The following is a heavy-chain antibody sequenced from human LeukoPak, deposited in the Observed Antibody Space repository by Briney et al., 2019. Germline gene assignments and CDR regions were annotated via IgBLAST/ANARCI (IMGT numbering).Heavy chain of an antibody. J-gene: IGHJ3*02. Sequence: SETLSLTCTVSGGSISSYYWSWIRQPPGKGLEWIGYIYYSGSTNYNPSLKSRVTISVDTSKNQFSLKLSSVTAADTAVYYCARPELLWGAFDIWGQGTMVTVSS. V-gene: IGHV4-59*08. D-gene: IGHD3-10*01. CDR3: ARPELLWGAFDI. CDR2: IYYSGST. CDR1: GGSISSYY.